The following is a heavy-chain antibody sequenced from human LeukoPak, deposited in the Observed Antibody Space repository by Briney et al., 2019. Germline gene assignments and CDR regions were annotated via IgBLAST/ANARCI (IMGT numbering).Heavy chain of an antibody. CDR3: AKDVDPPYY. CDR2: ISGSGGST. J-gene: IGHJ4*02. V-gene: IGHV3-23*01. CDR1: GFTFSSNP. Sequence: AGGYPRLSCAASGFTFSSNPRSWVRQAPGKGLEWVSAISGSGGSTYYTDHVKGRFTMYRANSKDTMYLQMHRLRATDTAVYYCAKDVDPPYYWGQGTLVTVSS.